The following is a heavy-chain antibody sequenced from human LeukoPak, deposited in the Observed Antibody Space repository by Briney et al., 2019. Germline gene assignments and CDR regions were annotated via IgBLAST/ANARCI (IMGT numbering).Heavy chain of an antibody. Sequence: SETLSLTCAVYGGSFSGHYWNWIRRPPGKGLEWIGSIYYSGSTYYNPSLKSRVTISVDTSKNQFSLKLSSVTAADTAVYYCARVDLDSSGYFDYWGQGTLVTVSS. V-gene: IGHV4-34*01. CDR2: IYYSGST. CDR3: ARVDLDSSGYFDY. CDR1: GGSFSGHY. D-gene: IGHD3-22*01. J-gene: IGHJ4*02.